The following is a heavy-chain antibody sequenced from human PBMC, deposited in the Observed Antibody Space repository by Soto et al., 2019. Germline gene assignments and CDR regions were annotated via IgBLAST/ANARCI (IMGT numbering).Heavy chain of an antibody. V-gene: IGHV3-48*01. CDR1: GFTFSSNS. CDR3: ARIIWSGHLTSDL. Sequence: EVQVVESGGGLVQPGGSLRLSCAASGFTFSSNSMNWVRQAPGKGLEWISYISSSSSTIYADSVKGRFTISTDNAKNSLYLLMNSLWSEDAAVYYCARIIWSGHLTSDLWGQGTLVTVSS. CDR2: ISSSSSTI. J-gene: IGHJ5*02. D-gene: IGHD3-3*01.